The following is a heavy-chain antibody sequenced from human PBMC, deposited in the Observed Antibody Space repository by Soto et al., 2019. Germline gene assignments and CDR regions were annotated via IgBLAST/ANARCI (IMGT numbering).Heavy chain of an antibody. J-gene: IGHJ4*02. CDR3: ARVPDY. V-gene: IGHV4-59*12. Sequence: PSETLSLTCTVSGGSISSYYWSWIRQPPGKGLEWIGYIYHSGSTYYNPSLKSRATISVDRSKNQLSLKLSSVTAADTAVYYCARVPDYWGQGTQVTVPQ. CDR2: IYHSGST. CDR1: GGSISSYY.